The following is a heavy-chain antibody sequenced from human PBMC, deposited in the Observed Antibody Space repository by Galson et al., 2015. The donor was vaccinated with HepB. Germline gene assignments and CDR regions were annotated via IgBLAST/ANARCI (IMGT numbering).Heavy chain of an antibody. CDR1: GFSFSNYA. CDR3: VKVAGQLQHHWLCDHGMDV. J-gene: IGHJ6*01. Sequence: SLRLSCAASGFSFSNYAMGWVRQAPGKGLEWVSSISASGGATFYADSVRGRFTISRDNSKNTLYLQMSRLRVEDTAVYYCVKVAGQLQHHWLCDHGMDVWGQGTTVTLSA. V-gene: IGHV3-23*01. CDR2: ISASGGAT. D-gene: IGHD1-1*01.